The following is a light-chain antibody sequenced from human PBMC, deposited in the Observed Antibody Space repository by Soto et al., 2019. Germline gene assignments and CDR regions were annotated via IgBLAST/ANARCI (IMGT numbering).Light chain of an antibody. V-gene: IGKV3-20*01. CDR3: QHFGSSPPKFT. CDR1: QNVNSSS. CDR2: DAS. J-gene: IGKJ2*01. Sequence: EIVLTQSPATLSLSPGERATLSCRASQNVNSSSLAWYQQRPGQAPRLLLYDASSRATDIPDKFSGSGSGTDFTLTISRLEPEAFAMYYCQHFGSSPPKFTFGLGTKLEI.